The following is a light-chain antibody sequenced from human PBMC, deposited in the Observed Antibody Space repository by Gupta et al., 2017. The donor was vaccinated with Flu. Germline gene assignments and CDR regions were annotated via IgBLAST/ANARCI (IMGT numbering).Light chain of an antibody. V-gene: IGKV1-39*01. CDR3: QQRSNTPYI. CDR1: QSISRY. CDR2: AAS. Sequence: DIQMTQSPFSLSASVGDRVTITCRASQSISRYFNWYQQKPGKAPKLLIYAASTLQSGVPSRFSGSGSGTDFTLTINRLQPEDFATYYCQQRSNTPYIFGQGTMMEIK. J-gene: IGKJ2*01.